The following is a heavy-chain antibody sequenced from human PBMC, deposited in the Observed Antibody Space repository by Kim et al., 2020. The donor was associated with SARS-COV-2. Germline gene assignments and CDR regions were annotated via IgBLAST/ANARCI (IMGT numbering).Heavy chain of an antibody. CDR1: GFTFSSYA. CDR2: ISGSGDDT. V-gene: IGHV3-23*01. CDR3: DTESLDY. Sequence: GGSLRLSCAASGFTFSSYAMNWVRQAPGKGLEWGSSISGSGDDTYYADSVKGRFTISRDNSKNTLYLQMNSLRADDTAVYYCDTESLDYWGQGTLVTVSS. D-gene: IGHD3-10*01. J-gene: IGHJ4*02.